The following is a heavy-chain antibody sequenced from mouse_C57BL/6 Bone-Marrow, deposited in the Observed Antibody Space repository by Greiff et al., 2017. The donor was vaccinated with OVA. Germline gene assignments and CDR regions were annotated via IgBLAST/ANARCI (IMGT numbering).Heavy chain of an antibody. J-gene: IGHJ3*01. CDR2: ISSGGDYI. Sequence: EVHLVESGEGLVKPGGSLKLSCAASGFTFSSYAMSWVRQTPEKRLEWVAYISSGGDYIYYADTVKGRFTISRDNARNTLYLQMSSLKSEDTAMYYCTRDPMEVVLPWFAYWGQGTLVTVSA. D-gene: IGHD1-1*02. CDR3: TRDPMEVVLPWFAY. CDR1: GFTFSSYA. V-gene: IGHV5-9-1*02.